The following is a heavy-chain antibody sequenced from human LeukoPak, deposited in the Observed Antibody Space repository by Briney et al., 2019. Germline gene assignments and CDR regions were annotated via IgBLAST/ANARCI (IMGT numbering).Heavy chain of an antibody. CDR3: ARDPTTGGFDY. Sequence: ASVTVSCKASGYTFTSYGISWVRQAPGQGIEWMGWISAYNGNTNYVQKLQGRVTMTTDTSTSTAYMEPRSLRSDDTAVYYCARDPTTGGFDYWGQGTLVTVSS. V-gene: IGHV1-18*01. D-gene: IGHD1-1*01. CDR1: GYTFTSYG. CDR2: ISAYNGNT. J-gene: IGHJ4*02.